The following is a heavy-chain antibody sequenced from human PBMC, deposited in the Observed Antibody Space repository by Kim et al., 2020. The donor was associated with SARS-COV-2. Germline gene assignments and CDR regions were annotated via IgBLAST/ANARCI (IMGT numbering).Heavy chain of an antibody. Sequence: GGSLRLSCAASGFTVSSNYMNWVRQAPGKGLEWVSVIYSGGSTYYADSVKGRFTISRDNSKNTLYLQMNSLRAEDTAVYYCTRGLGMPTVNYGDYDYWGQGTLVTVSS. CDR3: TRGLGMPTVNYGDYDY. CDR2: IYSGGST. J-gene: IGHJ4*02. D-gene: IGHD4-17*01. V-gene: IGHV3-66*01. CDR1: GFTVSSNY.